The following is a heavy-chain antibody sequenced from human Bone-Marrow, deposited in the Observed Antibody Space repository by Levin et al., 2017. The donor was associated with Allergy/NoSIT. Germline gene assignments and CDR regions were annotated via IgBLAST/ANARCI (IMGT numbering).Heavy chain of an antibody. CDR3: ARDDPYGDYGGGGVLGY. J-gene: IGHJ4*02. Sequence: GGSLRLSCAASGFTFSSYAMHWVRQAPGKGLEWVAVISYDGSNKYYADSVKGRFTISRDNSKNTLYLQMNSLRAEDTAVYYCARDDPYGDYGGGGVLGYWGQGTLVTVSS. V-gene: IGHV3-30-3*01. CDR2: ISYDGSNK. CDR1: GFTFSSYA. D-gene: IGHD4-17*01.